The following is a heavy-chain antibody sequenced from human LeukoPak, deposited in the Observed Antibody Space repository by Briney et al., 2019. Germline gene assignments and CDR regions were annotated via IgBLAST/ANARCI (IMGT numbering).Heavy chain of an antibody. J-gene: IGHJ5*02. Sequence: PGGSLRLSCVGSGFTFSTYWMNWVRQAPGKRLEWVASIRQDESEKYYVDSVKGRFTISRDNAKKSVYLQMNSLRAEDTAVYYCARGTYSGTWANWFDPWGQGTLVTVSS. CDR2: IRQDESEK. V-gene: IGHV3-7*03. D-gene: IGHD6-13*01. CDR3: ARGTYSGTWANWFDP. CDR1: GFTFSTYW.